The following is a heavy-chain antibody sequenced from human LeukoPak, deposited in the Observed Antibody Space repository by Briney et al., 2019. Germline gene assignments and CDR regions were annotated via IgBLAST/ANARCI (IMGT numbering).Heavy chain of an antibody. D-gene: IGHD5-18*01. Sequence: NRRESLKISCKGSGYSFTSYWIGWVRQMPGKGLEWMGIIYPGDSDTRYSPSFQGQVTISADKSISTAYLQWSSLKASDTAMYYWARRGGGGRGYTAPYYYYGMDVWGQGTTVTVSS. J-gene: IGHJ6*02. CDR2: IYPGDSDT. CDR3: ARRGGGGRGYTAPYYYYGMDV. V-gene: IGHV5-51*01. CDR1: GYSFTSYW.